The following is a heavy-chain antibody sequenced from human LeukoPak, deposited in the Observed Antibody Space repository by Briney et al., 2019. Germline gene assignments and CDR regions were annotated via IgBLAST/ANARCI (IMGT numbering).Heavy chain of an antibody. J-gene: IGHJ5*02. CDR1: GYTLTELS. D-gene: IGHD6-19*01. Sequence: ASVKVSCKVSGYTLTELSKHWVRQAPGKGLEWMGGFDPEDGETIYAQKFQGRVTMTEDTSTDTAYMELSSLRSEDTAVYYCAVSSGWFNWFDPWGQGTLVTVSS. CDR3: AVSSGWFNWFDP. CDR2: FDPEDGET. V-gene: IGHV1-24*01.